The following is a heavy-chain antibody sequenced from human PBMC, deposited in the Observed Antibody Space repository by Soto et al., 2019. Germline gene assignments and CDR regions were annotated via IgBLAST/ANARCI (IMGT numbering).Heavy chain of an antibody. D-gene: IGHD6-6*01. CDR1: GYSFTSYW. V-gene: IGHV5-10-1*01. CDR3: ARESSIAARPRPNSQPNYYYYGMDV. Sequence: GESLKISCKGSGYSFTSYWISWVRQMPGKGLEWMGRIDPSDSYTNYSPSFQGHVTISADKSISTAYLQWSSLKASDTAMYYCARESSIAARPRPNSQPNYYYYGMDVWGQGTTVTVSS. J-gene: IGHJ6*02. CDR2: IDPSDSYT.